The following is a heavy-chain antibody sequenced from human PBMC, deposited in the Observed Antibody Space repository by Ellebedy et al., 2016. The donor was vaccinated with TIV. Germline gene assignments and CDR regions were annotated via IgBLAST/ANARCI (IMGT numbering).Heavy chain of an antibody. V-gene: IGHV3-30-3*01. CDR2: ISYDGSNK. CDR3: ARFRSGHQYY. CDR1: GFTFSSYA. Sequence: GESLKISCAASGFTFSSYAMHWVRQAPGKGLEWVAHISYDGSNKDYADSAKGRFTISRDNSKNTLHLQMNSLRGEDTAVFYCARFRSGHQYYWGQGTLVTVSS. D-gene: IGHD3-16*01. J-gene: IGHJ4*02.